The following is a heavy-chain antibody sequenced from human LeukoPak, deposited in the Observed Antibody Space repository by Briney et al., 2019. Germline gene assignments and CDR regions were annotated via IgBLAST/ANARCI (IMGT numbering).Heavy chain of an antibody. Sequence: SVKVSCKASGGTFSGYAISWVRQAPGQGLEWMGGIIPIFGTANYAQKFQGRVTITTDESTSTAYMELSSLGSEDTAVYYCARGRYYYDSSGYYYRAYYYYYMDVWGKGTTVTVSS. J-gene: IGHJ6*03. D-gene: IGHD3-22*01. CDR2: IIPIFGTA. V-gene: IGHV1-69*05. CDR1: GGTFSGYA. CDR3: ARGRYYYDSSGYYYRAYYYYYMDV.